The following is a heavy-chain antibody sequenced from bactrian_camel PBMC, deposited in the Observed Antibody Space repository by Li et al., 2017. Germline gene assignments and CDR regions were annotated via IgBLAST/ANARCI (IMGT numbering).Heavy chain of an antibody. J-gene: IGHJ4*01. CDR2: IDATEGTT. V-gene: IGHV3-3*01. Sequence: HVQLVESGGGSVQAGGSLRLSCLDSQHTYGGVCMGWFRQVPGKEREGVAAIDATEGTTYYADSVKGRFTVSHDSSRQIVYLQMNNLQPEDTAMYFCAADPFLSPARFLQSVQLALRRSITYWGQGTQVTVS. D-gene: IGHD3*01. CDR3: AADPFLSPARFLQSVQLALRRSITY. CDR1: QHTYGGVC.